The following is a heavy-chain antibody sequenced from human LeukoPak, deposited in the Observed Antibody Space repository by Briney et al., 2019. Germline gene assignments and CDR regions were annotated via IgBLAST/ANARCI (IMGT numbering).Heavy chain of an antibody. V-gene: IGHV3-64*01. Sequence: GGSLRLSCAASGFTFSSYAMHWVRQAPGKGLEYVSAISSNGGSTYYANSVKGRFTISRDNSKNTLYLQMGSLRAEDMAVYYCARAPEAKGDAFDIWGQGTMVTVSS. D-gene: IGHD1-26*01. CDR3: ARAPEAKGDAFDI. CDR1: GFTFSSYA. J-gene: IGHJ3*02. CDR2: ISSNGGST.